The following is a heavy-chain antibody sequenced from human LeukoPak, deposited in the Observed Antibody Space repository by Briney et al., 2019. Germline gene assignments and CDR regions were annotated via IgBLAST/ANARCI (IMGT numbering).Heavy chain of an antibody. CDR2: ISRTGTYT. CDR3: ARDPLGNCTSTSCPRRPFDP. V-gene: IGHV3-21*01. J-gene: IGHJ5*02. CDR1: GFTFNSYI. Sequence: GGSLRVSCAASGFTFNSYIINWVRQVPGKGLEWVSSISRTGTYTFLAGSVKDRFTISRDNGRNSLYLQMNRLGPEDTAIYYCARDPLGNCTSTSCPRRPFDPGGQGHLVLVSS. D-gene: IGHD2-2*01.